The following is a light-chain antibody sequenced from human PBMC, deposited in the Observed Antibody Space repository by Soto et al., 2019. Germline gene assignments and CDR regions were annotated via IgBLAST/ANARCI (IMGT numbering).Light chain of an antibody. CDR3: QQRSTWPPLT. Sequence: ILLPQSPVSWHMLQREGATLSCRAIRSSASSYLAWYQQKPGQAPRLLIYDAFNRATGIPARFSGSGSGADFTLTISSLEPEDFAIYYCQQRSTWPPLTFGQGTRLEIK. CDR1: RSSASSY. J-gene: IGKJ5*01. CDR2: DAF. V-gene: IGKV3-11*01.